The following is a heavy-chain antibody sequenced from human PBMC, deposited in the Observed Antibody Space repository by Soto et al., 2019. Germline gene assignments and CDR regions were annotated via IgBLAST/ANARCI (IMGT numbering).Heavy chain of an antibody. CDR2: ISGKNDKR. CDR3: AREGNGYEDY. V-gene: IGHV1-18*04. J-gene: IGHJ4*02. D-gene: IGHD5-18*01. CDR1: GYSFIRYV. Sequence: QVQLVQSGGEIKKPWASVNVSFKASGYSFIRYVISWVRQAPGQGFEWMGWISGKNDKRNHAQKFRGRITMTTDTSTNTAYLEVRSLGSDDTAIYYCAREGNGYEDYWGQGTLVTVSS.